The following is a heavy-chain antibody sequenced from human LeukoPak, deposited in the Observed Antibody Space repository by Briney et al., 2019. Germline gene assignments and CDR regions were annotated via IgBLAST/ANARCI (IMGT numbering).Heavy chain of an antibody. D-gene: IGHD3-22*01. Sequence: PGRSLRLSCAASGFTFSSYGMHWVRQAPGKGLEWVAVIWYDGSNKYFADSVKGRFTISRDNSKNTLYLQMNSLRAEDTAVYYCARDMDYYDSSGYYWGQGTLVTVSS. CDR2: IWYDGSNK. CDR1: GFTFSSYG. V-gene: IGHV3-33*01. J-gene: IGHJ4*02. CDR3: ARDMDYYDSSGYY.